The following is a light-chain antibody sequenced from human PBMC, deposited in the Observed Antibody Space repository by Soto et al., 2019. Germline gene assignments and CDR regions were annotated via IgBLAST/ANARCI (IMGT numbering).Light chain of an antibody. CDR2: GAS. J-gene: IGKJ1*01. CDR3: QQYSSSPGT. CDR1: QSASSSY. Sequence: EIVLTQSPGTLSLSPGERATLSCRASQSASSSYLAWYQQKPGHAPRLRIYGASSRATGIPDRFSGSGSGTDFTLTISRLEPEDFAVYYCQQYSSSPGTFGQGTKVEIK. V-gene: IGKV3-20*01.